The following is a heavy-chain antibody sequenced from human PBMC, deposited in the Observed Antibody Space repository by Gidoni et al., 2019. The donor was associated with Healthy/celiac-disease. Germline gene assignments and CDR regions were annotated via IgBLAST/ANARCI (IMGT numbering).Heavy chain of an antibody. V-gene: IGHV4-34*01. CDR2: INHSGNT. CDR3: ARQQYYYDSSGYPFDY. CDR1: GGSFSGYY. J-gene: IGHJ4*02. Sequence: QVQLQQWGAGLLKPSETLSLTCAVYGGSFSGYYWSWIRQPPGKGLEWIGEINHSGNTNYNPSLKSRVTISVDTSKNQFSLKLSSVTAADTAVYYCARQQYYYDSSGYPFDYWGQGTLVTVSS. D-gene: IGHD3-22*01.